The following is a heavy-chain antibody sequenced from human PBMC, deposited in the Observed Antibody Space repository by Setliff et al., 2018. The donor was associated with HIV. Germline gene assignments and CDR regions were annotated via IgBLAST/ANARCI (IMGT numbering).Heavy chain of an antibody. J-gene: IGHJ3*02. CDR2: ILYGGNT. V-gene: IGHV4-39*02. CDR1: GGSISSKSYY. Sequence: PSETLSLTCTVSGGSISSKSYYWGWIRQPPGKGLEWIANILYGGNTYYNPSLKSRVTISVDTSKNHFSLKLNSVTAADTAVYFCARPTTGVGGGAAFDIWGQGTMVTVSS. D-gene: IGHD2-8*01. CDR3: ARPTTGVGGGAAFDI.